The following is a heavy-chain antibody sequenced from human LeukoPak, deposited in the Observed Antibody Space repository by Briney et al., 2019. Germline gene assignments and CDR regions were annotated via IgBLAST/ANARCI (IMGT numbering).Heavy chain of an antibody. CDR2: IYYSGST. V-gene: IGHV4-30-4*08. D-gene: IGHD3-22*01. CDR3: ARDWASSGSNQVDY. J-gene: IGHJ4*02. CDR1: GGSFSGYY. Sequence: SETLSLTCAVYGGSFSGYYCSWIRQPPGKGLEWIGYIYYSGSTYYNPSLKSRVTISVDTSKNQFSLKLSSVTAADTAVYYCARDWASSGSNQVDYWGQGTLVTVSS.